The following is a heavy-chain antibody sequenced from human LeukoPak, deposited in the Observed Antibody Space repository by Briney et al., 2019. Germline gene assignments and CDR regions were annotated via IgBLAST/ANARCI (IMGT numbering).Heavy chain of an antibody. CDR2: IYSGGST. V-gene: IGHV3-53*01. CDR3: ARGRYYYGSGSYSFDY. D-gene: IGHD3-10*01. Sequence: PGGSLRLSCAASGFTVSSNYMSWVRQAPGKGLEWVSVIYSGGSTYYADSVKGRFTISRDNSKNTLYPQMNSLRAEDTAVYYCARGRYYYGSGSYSFDYWSQGTLVTVSS. J-gene: IGHJ4*02. CDR1: GFTVSSNY.